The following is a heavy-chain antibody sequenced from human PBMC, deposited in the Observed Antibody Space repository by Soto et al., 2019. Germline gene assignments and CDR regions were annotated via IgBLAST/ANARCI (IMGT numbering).Heavy chain of an antibody. CDR2: SDESVSI. J-gene: IGHJ4*02. Sequence: SETLSLTCAVYGGSFSGYYGIWIRQPPVNGLEFIGDSDESVSINNSPSLKSRLTIVVHTSKNHISLRLTSLTAAYTAVYYCARRKRSCWSYFDYWGQGTPVTVS. D-gene: IGHD6-19*01. V-gene: IGHV4-34*01. CDR3: ARRKRSCWSYFDY. CDR1: GGSFSGYY.